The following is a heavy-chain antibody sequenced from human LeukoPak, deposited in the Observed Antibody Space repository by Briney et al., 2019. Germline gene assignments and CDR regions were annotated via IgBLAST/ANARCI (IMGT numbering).Heavy chain of an antibody. Sequence: GGSLRLSCAAPGFTFSSYSMNWVRQAPGKGLEWVSSISSSSYIYYADSVKGRFTISRDNAKNSLYLQMNSLRAEDTAVYYCARDPGSIVVVPAAIRFDYWGQGTLVTVSS. J-gene: IGHJ4*02. CDR1: GFTFSSYS. CDR2: ISSSSYI. CDR3: ARDPGSIVVVPAAIRFDY. D-gene: IGHD2-2*01. V-gene: IGHV3-21*01.